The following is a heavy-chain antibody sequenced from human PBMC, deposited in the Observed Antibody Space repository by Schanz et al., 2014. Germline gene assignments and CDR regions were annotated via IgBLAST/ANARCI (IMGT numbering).Heavy chain of an antibody. CDR1: GYTFTSYG. Sequence: QVQVVQSGAELKKPGASVKVSCKASGYTFTSYGISWVRQAPGQGLEWMGWISAYNGNTKYPQNFQGRVTITRDTSASTAYMELSSLRSEDTAVYSCARGIGGYGANNYFDYWGQGTLVTVSS. J-gene: IGHJ4*02. D-gene: IGHD5-12*01. CDR3: ARGIGGYGANNYFDY. V-gene: IGHV1-18*01. CDR2: ISAYNGNT.